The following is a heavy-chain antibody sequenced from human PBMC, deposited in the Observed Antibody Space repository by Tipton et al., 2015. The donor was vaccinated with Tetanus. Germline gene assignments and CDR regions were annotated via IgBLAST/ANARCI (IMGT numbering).Heavy chain of an antibody. D-gene: IGHD2-8*02. J-gene: IGHJ4*02. CDR1: GYIFNNYW. V-gene: IGHV5-51*01. CDR2: VYPGDSDT. Sequence: QLVQSGGEVKKPGASLKISCKGSGYIFNNYWIGWVRQKPGKGLEWMGFVYPGDSDTRYSPSFQGQVTISGDKSINTAYLQWISRKAADTSMLYGARAHGTEGGCNFDFWGQGALVSGAS. CDR3: ARAHGTEGGCNFDF.